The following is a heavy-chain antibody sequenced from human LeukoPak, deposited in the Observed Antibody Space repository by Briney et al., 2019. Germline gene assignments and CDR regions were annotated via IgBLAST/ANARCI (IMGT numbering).Heavy chain of an antibody. CDR3: AREVDAAAAYDWFDP. V-gene: IGHV1-46*01. J-gene: IGHJ5*02. D-gene: IGHD2-2*01. CDR1: GYTFTSYY. Sequence: ASVKVSCKASGYTFTSYYMHWVRQAPGQGLEWMGIINPSGGSTSYAQKFQGRVTMTRDTSTSTVYMELSSLRSEDTAVYYCAREVDAAAAYDWFDPWGQGTLVTVSS. CDR2: INPSGGST.